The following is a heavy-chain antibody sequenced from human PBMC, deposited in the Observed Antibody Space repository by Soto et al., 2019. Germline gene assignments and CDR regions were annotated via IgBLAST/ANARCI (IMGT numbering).Heavy chain of an antibody. Sequence: GASRKFSVNGSVYSFTSYCSSWLRQMTGKGLECMGRIDPSDSYTNYSPSFQCHVTISADKSISTAYLQWSSLKASDTAMYYCARTYYYDSRGYSYTHNWFEPWGQGTLVTVSS. CDR2: IDPSDSYT. V-gene: IGHV5-10-1*01. D-gene: IGHD3-22*01. J-gene: IGHJ5*02. CDR1: VYSFTSYC. CDR3: ARTYYYDSRGYSYTHNWFEP.